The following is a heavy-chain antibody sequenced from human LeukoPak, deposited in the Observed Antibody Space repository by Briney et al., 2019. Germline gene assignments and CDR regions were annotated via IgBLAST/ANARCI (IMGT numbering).Heavy chain of an antibody. D-gene: IGHD3-16*02. V-gene: IGHV4-4*07. CDR3: ARETWGSYRNNWFDP. Sequence: SETLSLTCTVSGGSISSYYWSWIRQPAGKGLEWIGRIYTSGSTNYNPSLKSRVTKSVDTSKNQFSLKLSSVTAADTAVYYCARETWGSYRNNWFDPWGQGTLVTVSS. CDR1: GGSISSYY. CDR2: IYTSGST. J-gene: IGHJ5*02.